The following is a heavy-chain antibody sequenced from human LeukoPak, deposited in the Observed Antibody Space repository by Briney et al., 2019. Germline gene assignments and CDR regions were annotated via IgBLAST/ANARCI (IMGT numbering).Heavy chain of an antibody. D-gene: IGHD1/OR15-1a*01. V-gene: IGHV4-4*07. CDR3: ARYQQRDGDWYFDL. J-gene: IGHJ2*01. CDR2: VYTSETT. CDR1: GGSISTYY. Sequence: SETLSLTCTVSGGSISTYYWSWIRQPAGEGLQWIGRVYTSETTYYNPSLTSRVSISIDEVKNQVSLKLTSVTAADTAVYYCARYQQRDGDWYFDLWGRGTLVTVSP.